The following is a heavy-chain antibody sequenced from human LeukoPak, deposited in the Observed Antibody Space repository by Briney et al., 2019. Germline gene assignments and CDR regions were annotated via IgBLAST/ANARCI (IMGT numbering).Heavy chain of an antibody. CDR1: GFTFSAYS. V-gene: IGHV3-21*01. Sequence: AGGSLRLSCAASGFTFSAYSMNWVRQAPGKGLEWVSCISSSSSYIYYPASVKGRFTISRDTPQNSPYLQMSSPRAEDTAVYYCARAWRGRYVFDYWGQGTLVTVSS. J-gene: IGHJ4*02. CDR3: ARAWRGRYVFDY. CDR2: ISSSSSYI. D-gene: IGHD3-3*01.